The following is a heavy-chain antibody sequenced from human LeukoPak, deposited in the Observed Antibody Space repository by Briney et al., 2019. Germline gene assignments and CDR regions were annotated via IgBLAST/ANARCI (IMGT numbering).Heavy chain of an antibody. D-gene: IGHD5-12*01. CDR2: INSDGSST. CDR1: GFTFSSYW. V-gene: IGHV3-74*01. Sequence: GGSLRLSCAASGFTFSSYWMHWVRQAPGKGLVWVSRINSDGSSTSYADSVKGRFTISRDNAKNTLYLQMNSLRAEDTAVYYCARDLRYSGYDYPSRDWGQGTLVTVSS. CDR3: ARDLRYSGYDYPSRD. J-gene: IGHJ4*02.